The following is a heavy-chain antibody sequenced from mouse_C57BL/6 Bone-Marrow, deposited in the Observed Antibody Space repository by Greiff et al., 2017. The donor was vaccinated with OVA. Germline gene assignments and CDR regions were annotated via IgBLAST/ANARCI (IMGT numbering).Heavy chain of an antibody. V-gene: IGHV3-6*01. J-gene: IGHJ2*01. D-gene: IGHD4-1*02. CDR2: ITNDGST. CDR1: GYSITSGYY. Sequence: VQLQQSGPGLVKPSQSLSLTCSVTGYSITSGYYWNWIRQLPGNKLEWRGYITNDGSTNYNPSLKNRISITRDTSKNQFFLKLNSVTTEDTATYYCASSNCDYFDYWGQGTTLTVSS. CDR3: ASSNCDYFDY.